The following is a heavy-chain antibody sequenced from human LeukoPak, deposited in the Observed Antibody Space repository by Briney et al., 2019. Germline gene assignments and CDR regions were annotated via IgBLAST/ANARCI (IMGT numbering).Heavy chain of an antibody. CDR2: ITTGRGET. Sequence: ASVKVSCKASGYTFTDYALHWVRQAPGQSLEWMGWITTGRGETRYSQEFQRRITFTRDTSASAVYMDLSDLRSEDTAVYYCARGGKQWRGGNYFDSWGQGTLVAVSS. CDR1: GYTFTDYA. J-gene: IGHJ4*02. CDR3: ARGGKQWRGGNYFDS. V-gene: IGHV1-3*03. D-gene: IGHD6-19*01.